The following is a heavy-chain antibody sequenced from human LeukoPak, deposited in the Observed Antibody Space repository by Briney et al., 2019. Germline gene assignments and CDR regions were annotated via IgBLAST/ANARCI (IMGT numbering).Heavy chain of an antibody. D-gene: IGHD3-3*01. J-gene: IGHJ4*02. CDR2: ISGSGGRT. CDR3: AKDQASRVGNYDFWSGYPYFDY. V-gene: IGHV3-23*01. CDR1: GFTFSSYA. Sequence: GGSLRLSCAASGFTFSSYAMSWVRQAPGKGLEWVSAISGSGGRTYYANSVKGRFTISRDNSKNTLYLQMNSLRAEDTAVYYCAKDQASRVGNYDFWSGYPYFDYWGQGTLVTVSS.